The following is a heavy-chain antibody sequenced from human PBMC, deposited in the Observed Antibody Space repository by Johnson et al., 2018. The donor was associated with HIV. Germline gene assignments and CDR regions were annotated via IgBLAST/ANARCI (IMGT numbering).Heavy chain of an antibody. CDR2: ISFDGSNK. V-gene: IGHV3-30*04. CDR3: ARTQWEQLLGAGASDF. Sequence: QVQLVESGGGVVQPGRSLRLSCAASGFTLSKYAMHWVRQAPGKGLEWVAVISFDGSNKYNADSVKGRFIISRDNSQNTLSLQMNSLRAEDTALYYCARTQWEQLLGAGASDFWGPGTLVTVSS. D-gene: IGHD1-26*01. CDR1: GFTLSKYA. J-gene: IGHJ3*01.